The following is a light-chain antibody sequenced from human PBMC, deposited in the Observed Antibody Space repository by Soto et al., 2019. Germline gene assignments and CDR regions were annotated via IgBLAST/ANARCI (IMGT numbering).Light chain of an antibody. J-gene: IGKJ1*01. Sequence: EIVMTQSPATLSVSPGESATLSCRASQSVTNNLAWYQQKPGQAPRLLMYDASTRATGIPARFSGSGSGTEFTLTISSLQSEDFAVYYCHQYNNWPRSFGQGTKVEVK. CDR3: HQYNNWPRS. CDR1: QSVTNN. CDR2: DAS. V-gene: IGKV3-15*01.